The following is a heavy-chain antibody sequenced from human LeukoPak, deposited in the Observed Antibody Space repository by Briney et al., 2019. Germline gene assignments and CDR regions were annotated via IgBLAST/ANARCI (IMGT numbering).Heavy chain of an antibody. J-gene: IGHJ4*02. Sequence: GESLKISCKGSGYSFTNYWIGWVRQMPGKGLEWMGIIYPGDSSTRYSPSFQGQVTISADKSISTAYLQWSSLKASDTAMYYCARRYRSGLTRFYSSSSHFDYWGQGTLVTISS. CDR1: GYSFTNYW. CDR3: ARRYRSGLTRFYSSSSHFDY. V-gene: IGHV5-51*01. CDR2: IYPGDSST. D-gene: IGHD6-6*01.